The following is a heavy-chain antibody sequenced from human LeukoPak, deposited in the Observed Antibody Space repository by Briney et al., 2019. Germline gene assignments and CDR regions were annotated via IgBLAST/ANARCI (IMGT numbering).Heavy chain of an antibody. CDR1: GGSFSIYA. CDR2: IIPIFGTA. D-gene: IGHD4-23*01. Sequence: VKVSCKASGGSFSIYATNWVRQAPGQGLEWMGGIIPIFGTANYAQKFQDRVTITAVESMSTVYMELSSLRSEDTAVYYCARGWLSETTVVTPYNYWGQGTLVTVSS. CDR3: ARGWLSETTVVTPYNY. J-gene: IGHJ4*02. V-gene: IGHV1-69*13.